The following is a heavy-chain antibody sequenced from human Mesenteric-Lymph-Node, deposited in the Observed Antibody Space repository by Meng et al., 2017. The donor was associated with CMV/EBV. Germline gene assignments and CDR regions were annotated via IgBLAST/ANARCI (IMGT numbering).Heavy chain of an antibody. Sequence: SGYTFTSYDIHWVRQATGQWLEWMGWMNPNSGNTGYAQKFQGRVTMTRNTSISTAYMELNSLRSEDTAVYYCARVGTSNNWYVWFDPWGQGTLVTVSS. D-gene: IGHD6-13*01. CDR3: ARVGTSNNWYVWFDP. CDR1: GYTFTSYD. CDR2: MNPNSGNT. J-gene: IGHJ5*02. V-gene: IGHV1-8*01.